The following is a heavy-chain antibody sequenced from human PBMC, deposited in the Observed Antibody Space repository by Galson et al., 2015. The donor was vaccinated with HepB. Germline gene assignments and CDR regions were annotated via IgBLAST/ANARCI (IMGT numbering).Heavy chain of an antibody. Sequence: SLRLSCAASGFTFSDYYMSWIRQAPGKGLEWVSYISSSSSYTNYADFVKGRFTISRDNAKNSLYLQMNSLRAEDTAVYYCARDEMYSSGWYHPFDYWGQGTLVTVSS. CDR1: GFTFSDYY. CDR3: ARDEMYSSGWYHPFDY. V-gene: IGHV3-11*06. D-gene: IGHD6-19*01. J-gene: IGHJ4*02. CDR2: ISSSSSYT.